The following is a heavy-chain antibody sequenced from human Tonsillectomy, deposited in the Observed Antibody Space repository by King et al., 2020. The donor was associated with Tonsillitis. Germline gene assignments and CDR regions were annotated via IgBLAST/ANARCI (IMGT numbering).Heavy chain of an antibody. J-gene: IGHJ4*02. CDR3: ARGEGYCSSTSCYTDGVFDY. D-gene: IGHD2-2*02. V-gene: IGHV1-69*06. CDR2: IIPIFGTA. Sequence: QVQLVESGAEVKKPGSSVKVSCKASGGTFSSYAISWVRQAPGQELEWMGGIIPIFGTANYAQKFQGRVTITADKSTSTAYMELSSLRSEDTAVYYCARGEGYCSSTSCYTDGVFDYWGQGTLVTVSS. CDR1: GGTFSSYA.